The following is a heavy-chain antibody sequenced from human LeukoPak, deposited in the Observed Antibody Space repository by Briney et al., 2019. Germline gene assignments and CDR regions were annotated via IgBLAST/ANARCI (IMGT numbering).Heavy chain of an antibody. CDR1: GFTFSSFV. V-gene: IGHV3-23*01. CDR2: ISGDGERT. CDR3: VKEGVSVTSRGAYFDY. D-gene: IGHD4-17*01. J-gene: IGHJ4*02. Sequence: GGSLRLSCAASGFTFSSFVVSWARQAPGKGLERVSSISGDGERTYYGDSVKGRFTISRDNSKNTLYMQMNSLRAEDTALYYCVKEGVSVTSRGAYFDYWGQGTLVSVSS.